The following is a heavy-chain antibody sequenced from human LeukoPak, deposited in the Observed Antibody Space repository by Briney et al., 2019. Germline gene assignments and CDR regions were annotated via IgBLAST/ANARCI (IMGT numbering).Heavy chain of an antibody. Sequence: SETLSLTCAVYGGSFSGYYWSWIRQPPGKGLEWIGEINHSGSTNYNPSLKSRVTISVDTSKNQFSLKLSSVTAADTAVYYCARESPYSGSYYDYYYGMDVWGQGTTVTVSS. D-gene: IGHD1-26*01. CDR3: ARESPYSGSYYDYYYGMDV. CDR2: INHSGST. J-gene: IGHJ6*02. CDR1: GGSFSGYY. V-gene: IGHV4-34*01.